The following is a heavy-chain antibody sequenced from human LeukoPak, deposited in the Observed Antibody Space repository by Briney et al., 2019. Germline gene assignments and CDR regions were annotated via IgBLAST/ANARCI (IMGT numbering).Heavy chain of an antibody. Sequence: SETLSLTCSVSGGSISSLCWSWIRQPPGKGLEWIGYTYYTGSTNYNPSLKSRVTMFVDMSKNQFSLRLSSVTAADTAVYYCARHRAYSSSSPFDYWGQGTLVTVSS. CDR2: TYYTGST. CDR1: GGSISSLC. J-gene: IGHJ4*02. CDR3: ARHRAYSSSSPFDY. V-gene: IGHV4-59*08. D-gene: IGHD6-6*01.